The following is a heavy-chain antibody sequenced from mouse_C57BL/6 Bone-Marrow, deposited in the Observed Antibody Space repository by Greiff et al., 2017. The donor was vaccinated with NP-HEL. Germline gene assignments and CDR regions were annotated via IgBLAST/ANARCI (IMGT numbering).Heavy chain of an antibody. D-gene: IGHD1-1*01. J-gene: IGHJ2*01. CDR2: IYPGNSDT. CDR3: TNGGYYYGSSYFDY. CDR1: GYTFTSYW. Sequence: VQLQQSGTVLARPGASVKMSCKTSGYTFTSYWMHWVNQRPGQGLEWIGAIYPGNSDTSYNQKFKGKAKLTAVTSASTAYMELSSLTNEDSAVYYCTNGGYYYGSSYFDYWGQGTTLTVSS. V-gene: IGHV1-5*01.